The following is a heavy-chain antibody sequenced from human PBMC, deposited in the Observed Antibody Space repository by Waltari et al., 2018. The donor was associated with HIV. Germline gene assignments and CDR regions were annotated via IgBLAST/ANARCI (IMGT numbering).Heavy chain of an antibody. CDR2: VYWVDDK. D-gene: IGHD1-1*01. J-gene: IGHJ4*02. CDR1: GFSLTSYGMG. CDR3: ALNGGIGTKYFDS. V-gene: IGHV2-5*02. Sequence: QITLKESGPTLVKPTQTLTLTCSFSGFSLTSYGMGVGWTRQSPGKAPEWLALVYWVDDKRYTPSLNNRLTITNDTSKNQVVLSMTNMDPVDTGTYYCALNGGIGTKYFDSWSQGTLVTVSS.